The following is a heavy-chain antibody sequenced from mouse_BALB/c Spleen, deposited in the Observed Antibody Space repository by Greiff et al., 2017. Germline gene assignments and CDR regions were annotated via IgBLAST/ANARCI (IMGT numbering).Heavy chain of an antibody. D-gene: IGHD2-4*01. Sequence: VQLKESGPELVKPGASVKMSCKASGYTFTSYVMHWVKQKPGQGLEWIGYINPYNDGTKYNEKFKGKATLTSDKSSSTAYMELSSLTSEDSAVYYCARERTMIPFAYWGQGTLVTVSA. CDR1: GYTFTSYV. V-gene: IGHV1-14*01. CDR2: INPYNDGT. J-gene: IGHJ3*01. CDR3: ARERTMIPFAY.